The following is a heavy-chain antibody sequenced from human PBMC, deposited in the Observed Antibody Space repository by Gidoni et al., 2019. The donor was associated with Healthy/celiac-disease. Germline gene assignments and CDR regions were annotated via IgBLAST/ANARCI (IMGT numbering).Heavy chain of an antibody. CDR3: VKSPRGVGFGEFVDY. Sequence: EVQLVESGGGLVQPGGSLRLSCSASGFTFSSYAMPWVRQAPGKGLEYVSAISSTGGSTYYADSVKGRFTISRDNSKNTLYLQMSSLRAEDTAVYYCVKSPRGVGFGEFVDYWGQGTLVTVSS. D-gene: IGHD3-10*01. CDR2: ISSTGGST. CDR1: GFTFSSYA. V-gene: IGHV3-64D*06. J-gene: IGHJ4*02.